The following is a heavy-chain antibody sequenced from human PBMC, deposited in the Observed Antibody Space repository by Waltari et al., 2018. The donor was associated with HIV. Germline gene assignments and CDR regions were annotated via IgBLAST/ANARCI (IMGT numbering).Heavy chain of an antibody. CDR1: GFTFSSYS. Sequence: EAQLVESGGGLVQPGGSLRLSCAASGFTFSSYSMSWVRQAPGKGLEWVSYMSRSGTSIHYADSVKGRFTTSRDIAKNSLFLQMHSLRDEDTAVYYCSRDPLEVVSAARWGQGTLVTVSS. V-gene: IGHV3-48*02. J-gene: IGHJ4*02. CDR2: MSRSGTSI. CDR3: SRDPLEVVSAAR. D-gene: IGHD2-15*01.